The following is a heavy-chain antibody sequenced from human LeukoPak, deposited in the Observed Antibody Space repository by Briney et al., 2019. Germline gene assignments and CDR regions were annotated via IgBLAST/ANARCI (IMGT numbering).Heavy chain of an antibody. V-gene: IGHV3-7*02. D-gene: IGHD2-21*02. Sequence: GGSLRLSCAASGFTISAYWMSWVRQAPGKGLEWVANIKQDGSERYFVDSVKGRFTISRDNSKNTLYLQMNSLRAEDTAVYYCAKLWVVTESGDAFDIWGQGTMVTVSS. J-gene: IGHJ3*02. CDR1: GFTISAYW. CDR3: AKLWVVTESGDAFDI. CDR2: IKQDGSER.